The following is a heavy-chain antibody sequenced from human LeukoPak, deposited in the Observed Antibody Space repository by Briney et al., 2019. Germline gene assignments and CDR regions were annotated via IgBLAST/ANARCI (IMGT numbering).Heavy chain of an antibody. CDR1: GFTFSSYA. V-gene: IGHV3-23*01. D-gene: IGHD3-10*01. J-gene: IGHJ4*02. Sequence: PGGSLRLSCTASGFTFSSYAMSWVRQAPGKGLEWVSTITSSGGDRYYVDAVKGRFTISRDNSKNTLYLQMNSLRAEDTAVYYCAKVRSGYYGSGSYLEDYWGQGTLVTVSS. CDR2: ITSSGGDR. CDR3: AKVRSGYYGSGSYLEDY.